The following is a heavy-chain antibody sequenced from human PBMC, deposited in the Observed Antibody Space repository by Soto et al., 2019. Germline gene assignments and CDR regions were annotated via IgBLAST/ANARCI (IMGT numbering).Heavy chain of an antibody. CDR3: ARVQGLWFGEFYFDY. V-gene: IGHV4-59*01. Sequence: SETLSLTCTVSGGSISSYYWSWIRQPPGKGLEWIGYIYYSGSTNYNPSLKSRVTISVDTSKNQLSLKLSSVTAADTAVYYCARVQGLWFGEFYFDYWGQGTLVTVSS. D-gene: IGHD3-10*01. CDR2: IYYSGST. J-gene: IGHJ4*02. CDR1: GGSISSYY.